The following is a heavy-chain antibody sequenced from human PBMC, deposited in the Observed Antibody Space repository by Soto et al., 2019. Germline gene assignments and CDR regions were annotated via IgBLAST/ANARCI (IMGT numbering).Heavy chain of an antibody. V-gene: IGHV4-31*03. CDR1: GGSISSGGYY. D-gene: IGHD5-12*01. Sequence: LSLTCTVSGGSISSGGYYWSWIRQHPGKGLEWIGYIYYSGSTYYNPSLKSRVTISVDTSKNQFSLKLSSVTAADTAVYYCARGFRATIGWFDPWGQGTLVTVSS. CDR2: IYYSGST. J-gene: IGHJ5*02. CDR3: ARGFRATIGWFDP.